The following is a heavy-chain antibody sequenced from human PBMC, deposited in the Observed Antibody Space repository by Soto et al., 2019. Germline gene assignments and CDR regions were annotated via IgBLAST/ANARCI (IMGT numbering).Heavy chain of an antibody. V-gene: IGHV3-23*01. CDR1: GFSFSNYA. D-gene: IGHD3-22*01. CDR3: AKPNYYDSSGTY. Sequence: GGSLRLSCAASGFSFSNYAMSWFRQAPGKGLEWVSDISGDRIYYADSVKGRFTISRDNSKNTLYLQMNSLRAEDTAIYYCAKPNYYDSSGTYWGQGTLVTV. CDR2: ISGDRI. J-gene: IGHJ4*02.